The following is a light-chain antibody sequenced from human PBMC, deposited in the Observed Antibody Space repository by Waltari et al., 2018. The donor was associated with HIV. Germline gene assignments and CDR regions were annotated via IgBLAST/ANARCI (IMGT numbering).Light chain of an antibody. CDR2: DVS. CDR1: RSEVGGYNY. J-gene: IGLJ2*01. CDR3: CSYAGSYGVV. V-gene: IGLV2-11*01. Sequence: QSALTQPRSVSGSPGPSVTISCTGTRSEVGGYNYVSWYQQHPGKAPKLMIYDVSKRPSGVPDRFSGSKSGNTASLTISGLQAEDEADYYCCSYAGSYGVVFGGGTKLTVL.